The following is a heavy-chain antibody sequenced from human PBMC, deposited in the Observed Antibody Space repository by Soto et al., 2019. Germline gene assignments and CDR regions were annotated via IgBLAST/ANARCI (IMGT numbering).Heavy chain of an antibody. CDR1: GFSFSNYG. J-gene: IGHJ2*01. CDR2: ISYDGSNK. D-gene: IGHD5-12*01. V-gene: IGHV3-30*18. CDR3: AKEGLRYWYFDL. Sequence: QVQLVESGGGVVQPGRSLRLSCAASGFSFSNYGMHWVRQAPGKGLEWVALISYDGSNKYNADSVKGRFTISRDNSKDTLYLQMNSLGAEDTGVYYCAKEGLRYWYFDLWGRGTMVTVSS.